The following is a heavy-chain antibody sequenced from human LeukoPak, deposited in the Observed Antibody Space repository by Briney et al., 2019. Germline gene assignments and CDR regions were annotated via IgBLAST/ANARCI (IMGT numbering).Heavy chain of an antibody. CDR3: ARGYCSSTSCYVFDP. CDR2: INHSGST. D-gene: IGHD2-2*01. J-gene: IGHJ5*02. V-gene: IGHV4-34*01. Sequence: PSGTLSLTCAVYGGSFSGYYWSWIRQPPGKGLEWIGEINHSGSTNYNPSLKSRVTISVDTSKNQFSLKLSSVTAADTAVYYCARGYCSSTSCYVFDPWGQGTLVTVSS. CDR1: GGSFSGYY.